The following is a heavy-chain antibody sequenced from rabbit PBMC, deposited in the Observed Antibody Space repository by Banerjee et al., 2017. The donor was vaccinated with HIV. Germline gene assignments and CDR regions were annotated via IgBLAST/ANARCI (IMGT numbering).Heavy chain of an antibody. CDR1: GIDFSTYG. V-gene: IGHV1S47*01. Sequence: QEQLVESGGGLVTLGGSLKLSCKASGIDFSTYGISWVRQAPGKGLEWIAYIYPDYGTTDYASWVNGRFTISLDNAQNTVFLRMTSLTAADTATYFCTRNGMDLWGPGTLVTVS. CDR2: IYPDYGTT. CDR3: TRNGMDL. J-gene: IGHJ6*01.